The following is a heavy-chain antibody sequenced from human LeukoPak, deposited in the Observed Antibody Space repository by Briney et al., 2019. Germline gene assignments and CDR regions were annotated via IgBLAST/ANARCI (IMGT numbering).Heavy chain of an antibody. CDR3: AKGSRIGRWLPLDY. CDR2: ISWNSGSI. V-gene: IGHV3-9*01. J-gene: IGHJ4*02. Sequence: GGSLRLSCAASGFTFDDYAMHWVRQAPGKGLEWVSGISWNSGSIDYADSVKGRFTISRDNAKSSLYLQMNSLRAEDTALYYCAKGSRIGRWLPLDYWGQGTLVTASS. D-gene: IGHD5-24*01. CDR1: GFTFDDYA.